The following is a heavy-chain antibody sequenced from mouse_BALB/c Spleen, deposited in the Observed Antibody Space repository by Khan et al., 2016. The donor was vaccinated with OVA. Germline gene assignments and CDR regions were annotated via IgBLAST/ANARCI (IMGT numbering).Heavy chain of an antibody. Sequence: VQLVESGAELAKPGASVKMSCKASGYTFINYWILWVKQRPGQGLEWIGYINPSTGYTEYNQNFKSKATLTAEKSSSKAYMQLSSLTSEDSVVYYCARSGLRCDFDYWSKGTTLTVSS. CDR1: GYTFINYW. J-gene: IGHJ2*01. CDR3: ARSGLRCDFDY. D-gene: IGHD1-1*01. V-gene: IGHV1-7*01. CDR2: INPSTGYT.